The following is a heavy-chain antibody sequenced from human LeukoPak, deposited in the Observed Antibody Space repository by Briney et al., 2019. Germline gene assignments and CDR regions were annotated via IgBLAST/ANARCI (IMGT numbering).Heavy chain of an antibody. J-gene: IGHJ4*02. CDR3: GGARGSGSSH. V-gene: IGHV4-34*01. Sequence: SETLSLTCAVYGGSFSGYYWSWIRQPPGKGLEWIGEINHSGSTNYNPSLKSRVTISVDTSKNQFSLQLSSVTAADTAVYYFGGARGSGSSHWGQGTLVTVSS. CDR1: GGSFSGYY. D-gene: IGHD3-10*01. CDR2: INHSGST.